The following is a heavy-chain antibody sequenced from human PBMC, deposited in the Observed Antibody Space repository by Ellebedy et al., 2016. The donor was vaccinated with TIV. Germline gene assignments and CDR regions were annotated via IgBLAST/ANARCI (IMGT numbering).Heavy chain of an antibody. V-gene: IGHV4-34*01. D-gene: IGHD3-10*01. CDR3: SRGRRFSASYHPMMATFEV. CDR2: INPSGNV. J-gene: IGHJ3*01. CDR1: GGSFLGYY. Sequence: SETLSLTXSVQGGSFLGYYWSWIRQSPGKGLEWIGDINPSGNVNYTTSLKSRLIMSIDTSKRQISLNLKSLTAADTAIYYCSRGRRFSASYHPMMATFEVWGQGTMVIVSS.